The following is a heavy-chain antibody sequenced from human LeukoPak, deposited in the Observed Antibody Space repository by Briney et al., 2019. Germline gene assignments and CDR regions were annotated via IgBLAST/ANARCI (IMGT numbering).Heavy chain of an antibody. Sequence: GGSLRLSCTASGFTFSNYWMHWVRRAPGKGLVWVSRIDPDGSRLDYADSVKGRFTISRDNAKNTLYLQMNSLRAEDSAVYYCLTGGDYWGQGTLVTVSS. D-gene: IGHD3-9*01. CDR3: LTGGDY. J-gene: IGHJ4*02. CDR2: IDPDGSRL. V-gene: IGHV3-74*01. CDR1: GFTFSNYW.